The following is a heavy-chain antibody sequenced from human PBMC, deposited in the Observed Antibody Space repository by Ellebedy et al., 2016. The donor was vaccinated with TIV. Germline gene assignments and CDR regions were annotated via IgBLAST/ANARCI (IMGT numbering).Heavy chain of an antibody. CDR2: IYPDDSDI. Sequence: GESLKISCKGSGYSFTTYWIGWVRQMPGKGLEWMGIIYPDDSDIRYSPSFQGQVTISADKSISTAYLQWSSLKASDTAMYYCARHEGTYHGPSEAGYWGQGTLVTVS. CDR1: GYSFTTYW. D-gene: IGHD3/OR15-3a*01. V-gene: IGHV5-51*01. J-gene: IGHJ4*02. CDR3: ARHEGTYHGPSEAGY.